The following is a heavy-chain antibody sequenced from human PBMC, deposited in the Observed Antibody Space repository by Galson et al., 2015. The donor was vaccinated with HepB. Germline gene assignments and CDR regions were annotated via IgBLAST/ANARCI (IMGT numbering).Heavy chain of an antibody. V-gene: IGHV5-10-1*01. J-gene: IGHJ4*02. D-gene: IGHD3-22*01. CDR2: IDPSDSYT. Sequence: QSGAEVKKPGESLRISCKGSGSSFSSYWISWVRQMPGKGLEWMGTIDPSDSYTNYSPSFQGHVTISADESISTAYLQWSGLKASDTAMYYCARLYDSSAYYWASLGYWGQGTLVTASS. CDR1: GSSFSSYW. CDR3: ARLYDSSAYYWASLGY.